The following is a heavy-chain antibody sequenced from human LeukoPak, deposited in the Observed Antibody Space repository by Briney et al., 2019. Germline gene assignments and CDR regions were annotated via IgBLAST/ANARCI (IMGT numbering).Heavy chain of an antibody. CDR2: IYTSGST. V-gene: IGHV4-4*07. D-gene: IGHD6-13*01. J-gene: IGHJ4*02. CDR3: ARRGSSTWYSLDY. CDR1: GGSLSSYY. Sequence: SETLSLTCTVSGGSLSSYYWSWIRQPAGKGLERIGRIYTSGSTNYNPSLKSRVTMSVDTSKNQFSLKVTSVTAADTAVYYCARRGSSTWYSLDYWGQGTLVTVSS.